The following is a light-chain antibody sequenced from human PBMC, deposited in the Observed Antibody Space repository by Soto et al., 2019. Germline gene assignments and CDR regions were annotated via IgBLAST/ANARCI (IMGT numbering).Light chain of an antibody. CDR1: QTISSS. CDR3: HHYKSYSPYT. J-gene: IGKJ2*01. Sequence: EIQMTQSPPTLSASIGERVIITCRASQTISSSLAWYQQKPGQAPKLLIYDASSLESGVPSRFSGSGSGTEFTLTIGSLQLEDFAPYSCHHYKSYSPYTFGQGTKLEIK. CDR2: DAS. V-gene: IGKV1-5*01.